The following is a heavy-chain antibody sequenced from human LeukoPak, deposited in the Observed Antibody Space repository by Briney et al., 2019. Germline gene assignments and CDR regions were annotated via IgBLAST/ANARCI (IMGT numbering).Heavy chain of an antibody. CDR2: ISWDGGTI. CDR3: ASTPRNGDYFDY. Sequence: PGGSLRHSCATSGLTIDDYALNWVRQAPGKGLEWVALISWDGGTIYYVDSVKGRFTISRDNSKNSVYLQMNSLTSEDTAVYHCASTPRNGDYFDYWGQGTLVTVSS. V-gene: IGHV3-43D*03. D-gene: IGHD5/OR15-5a*01. CDR1: GLTIDDYA. J-gene: IGHJ4*02.